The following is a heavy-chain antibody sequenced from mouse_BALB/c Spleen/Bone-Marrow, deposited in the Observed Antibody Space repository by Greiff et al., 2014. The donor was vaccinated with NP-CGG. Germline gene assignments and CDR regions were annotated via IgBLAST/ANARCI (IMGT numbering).Heavy chain of an antibody. V-gene: IGHV7-3*02. D-gene: IGHD1-2*01. J-gene: IGHJ1*01. Sequence: VQLQQSGGGLVQPGGSLRLSCATSGFTFTDYYMSWVRQPPGKALEWLGFIRNKANGYTTEYSASVKGRFTISRDNSQSILYLQMNILRTEDSATDYCARDRNCDIHGYFDVWGAGTTVTVSA. CDR1: GFTFTDYY. CDR2: IRNKANGYTT. CDR3: ARDRNCDIHGYFDV.